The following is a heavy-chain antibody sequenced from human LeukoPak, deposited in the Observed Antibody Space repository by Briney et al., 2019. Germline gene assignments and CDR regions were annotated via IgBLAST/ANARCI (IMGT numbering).Heavy chain of an antibody. V-gene: IGHV4-4*02. D-gene: IGHD3-9*01. CDR2: INHSGNT. CDR3: ARAGVWLPAV. J-gene: IGHJ4*02. Sequence: SGTLSLTCAVSGASISSDKWWSWVRRPPGKGLEWIGEINHSGNTNYSPSLKSRVTMSTDKSKNEFSLRLTSVTAADTAVYYCARAGVWLPAVWGQGTLVTVSS. CDR1: GASISSDKW.